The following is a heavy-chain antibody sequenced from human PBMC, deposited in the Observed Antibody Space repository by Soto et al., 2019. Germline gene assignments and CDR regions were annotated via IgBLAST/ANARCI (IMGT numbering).Heavy chain of an antibody. Sequence: QMQLEESGGGVVQPGRSLRLSCVATGFTCRLYGMHWVRPSTGKGLEWVAVIWHHGGNKYYADSVKGRFTFSRDNARNTLNRQMDSLRGEDTGVYYCVRDATQLDIRPSYGKDVGGRGTTVIVSS. CDR1: GFTCRLYG. V-gene: IGHV3-33*03. D-gene: IGHD1-1*01. CDR2: IWHHGGNK. J-gene: IGHJ6*02. CDR3: VRDATQLDIRPSYGKDV.